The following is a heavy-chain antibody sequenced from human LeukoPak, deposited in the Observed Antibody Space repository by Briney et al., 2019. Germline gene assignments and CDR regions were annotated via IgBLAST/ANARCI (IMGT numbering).Heavy chain of an antibody. CDR3: ARVRCSGGSCYSAHFAQGNYYMDV. V-gene: IGHV4-39*07. D-gene: IGHD2-15*01. CDR2: IYYSGNT. Sequence: SETLSLTCTVSGGSISSSSYYWGWIRQPPGKGLEWIGSIYYSGNTYYSPSLMSRVTISVDTSKNQFSLNLSSVTAADTAVYYCARVRCSGGSCYSAHFAQGNYYMDVWGKGTTVTVSS. J-gene: IGHJ6*03. CDR1: GGSISSSSYY.